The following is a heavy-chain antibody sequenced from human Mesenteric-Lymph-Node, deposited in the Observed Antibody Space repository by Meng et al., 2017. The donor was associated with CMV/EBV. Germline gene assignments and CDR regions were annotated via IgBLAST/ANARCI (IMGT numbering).Heavy chain of an antibody. CDR1: GFTFNSYA. CDR3: ARDNYG. D-gene: IGHD4-11*01. CDR2: IYRSGSTT. Sequence: GESLKISCAASGFTFNSYAMSWVRQAPGKGLEWVSVIYRSGSTTYYTDSVKGRFTISRDNPKNTVYLQMNSLRAEDTAVYYCARDNYGWGQGTLVTVSS. J-gene: IGHJ4*02. V-gene: IGHV3-23*03.